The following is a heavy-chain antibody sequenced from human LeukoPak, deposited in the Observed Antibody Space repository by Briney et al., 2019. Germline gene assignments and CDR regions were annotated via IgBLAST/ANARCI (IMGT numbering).Heavy chain of an antibody. Sequence: GGSLRLSCAASGFTFSNYGIHWVRQAPGKGLEWVAFIQYNGSNKYYADSVKGRFTISRDNSKNTLYLQMNSLRAEDTAVYYCARDGAVTNGRYFDYWGQGTLVTVSS. V-gene: IGHV3-30*02. CDR1: GFTFSNYG. CDR2: IQYNGSNK. J-gene: IGHJ4*02. D-gene: IGHD4-17*01. CDR3: ARDGAVTNGRYFDY.